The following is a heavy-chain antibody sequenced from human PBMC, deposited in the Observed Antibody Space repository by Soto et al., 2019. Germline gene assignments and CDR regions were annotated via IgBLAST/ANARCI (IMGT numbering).Heavy chain of an antibody. CDR2: ISYGGNNT. CDR3: ARDRNYYILTHYYVMAV. V-gene: IGHV3-30-3*01. Sequence: GGSLRLSCAASGFTFRSYAMHWVRQAPGKGLEWVAAISYGGNNTYYADSVKGRFTISKDNSKKTLSLQMNSLRVEDTAVYYCARDRNYYILTHYYVMAVGGQGTTVPGS. J-gene: IGHJ6*02. D-gene: IGHD3-9*01. CDR1: GFTFRSYA.